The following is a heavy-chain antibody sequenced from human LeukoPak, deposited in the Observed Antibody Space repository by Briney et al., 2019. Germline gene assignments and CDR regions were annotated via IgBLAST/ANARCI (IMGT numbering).Heavy chain of an antibody. CDR1: GYTFTGYY. D-gene: IGHD6-19*01. V-gene: IGHV1-2*02. CDR2: INPNSGGT. Sequence: GASVKVSCKAYGYTFTGYYMHWVRQAPGQGLEWMGWINPNSGGTNYAQKFQGRVTMTRDTSISTAYMELSRLRSDDTAVYYCARMEEQWLDSYYYGMDVWGQGTTVTVSS. CDR3: ARMEEQWLDSYYYGMDV. J-gene: IGHJ6*02.